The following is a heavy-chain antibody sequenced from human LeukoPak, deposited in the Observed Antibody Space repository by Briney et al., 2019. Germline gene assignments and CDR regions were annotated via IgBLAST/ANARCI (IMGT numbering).Heavy chain of an antibody. J-gene: IGHJ4*02. V-gene: IGHV3-66*01. CDR3: ARDPYQLLRFDY. Sequence: PGGSLRLSCAASGFTFSSYAMSWVRQAPGKRLEWVSVIYSGGSTYYADSVKGRFTISRDNSKNTLYLQMNSLRAEDTAVYYCARDPYQLLRFDYWGQGTLVTVSS. CDR2: IYSGGST. CDR1: GFTFSSYA. D-gene: IGHD2-2*01.